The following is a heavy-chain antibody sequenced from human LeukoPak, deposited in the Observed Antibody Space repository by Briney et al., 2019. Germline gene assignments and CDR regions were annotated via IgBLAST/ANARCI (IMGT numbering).Heavy chain of an antibody. Sequence: GASVKVSCKTSGYSFTSYVISWVRQAPGQGLEWMGWISVDSGDTNYAQKFQDRVIMTTDTSTSTAYMELSSLRSEDTAVYYCAIPPVGAGIAAADWFDPWGQGTLVTVSS. V-gene: IGHV1-18*01. CDR2: ISVDSGDT. J-gene: IGHJ5*02. D-gene: IGHD6-13*01. CDR3: AIPPVGAGIAAADWFDP. CDR1: GYSFTSYV.